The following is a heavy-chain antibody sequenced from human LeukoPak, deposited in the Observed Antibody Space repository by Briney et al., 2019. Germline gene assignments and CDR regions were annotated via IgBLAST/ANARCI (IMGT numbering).Heavy chain of an antibody. CDR3: ARSRYSSSWYDRIWFDP. J-gene: IGHJ5*02. V-gene: IGHV4-34*01. CDR2: INHSGST. CDR1: GGSFSGYY. D-gene: IGHD6-13*01. Sequence: SETLSLTCADYGGSFSGYYWSWIRQPPGKGLEWIGEINHSGSTNYNPSLKSRVTISVDTSKNQFSLKLSSVTAADTAVYYCARSRYSSSWYDRIWFDPWGQGTLVTVSS.